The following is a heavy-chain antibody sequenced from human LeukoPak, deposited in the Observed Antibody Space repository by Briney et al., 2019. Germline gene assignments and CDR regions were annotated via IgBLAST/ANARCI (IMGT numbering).Heavy chain of an antibody. CDR3: ARHGYDSSGYYWGAGDY. CDR2: IYYSGST. Sequence: SQTLSLTCTVSGGSISSGGYYWSWIRQHPGKGLEWIGYIYYSGSTNYNPSLKSRVTISVDTSKNQFSLKLSSVTAADTAVYYCARHGYDSSGYYWGAGDYWGQGTLVTVSS. D-gene: IGHD3-22*01. V-gene: IGHV4-31*03. J-gene: IGHJ4*02. CDR1: GGSISSGGYY.